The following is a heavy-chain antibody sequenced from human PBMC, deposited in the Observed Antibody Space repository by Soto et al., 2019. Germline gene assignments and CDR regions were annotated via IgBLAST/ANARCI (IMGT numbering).Heavy chain of an antibody. J-gene: IGHJ2*01. Sequence: PGGSLRLSCAASGFIVSNTYMSWVRQAPGKGLELVSIICSGGSTFYADSVKGRFTVSRDNSKNTLYLQMNSLRAEDTAVYYCAKEPHPPVIPTGYFDLWGRGTLVTVSS. V-gene: IGHV3-66*01. CDR1: GFIVSNTY. D-gene: IGHD2-21*01. CDR3: AKEPHPPVIPTGYFDL. CDR2: ICSGGST.